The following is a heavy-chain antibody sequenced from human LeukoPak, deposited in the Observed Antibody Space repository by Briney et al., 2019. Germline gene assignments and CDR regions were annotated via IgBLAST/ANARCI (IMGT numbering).Heavy chain of an antibody. CDR2: IIPIFGTA. CDR3: ARGARPIIVVPAAMGGY. D-gene: IGHD2-2*01. V-gene: IGHV1-69*01. J-gene: IGHJ4*02. CDR1: GGTFSSYA. Sequence: GSSVKVSCKASGGTFSSYAISWVRQAPGQGLEWMGGIIPIFGTANYAQNFQGRVTITADESTSTAYMELSSLRSEDTAVYYCARGARPIIVVPAAMGGYWGQGTLVTVSS.